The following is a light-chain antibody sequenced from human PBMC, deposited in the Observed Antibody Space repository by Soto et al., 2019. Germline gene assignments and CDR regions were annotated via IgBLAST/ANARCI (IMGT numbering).Light chain of an antibody. CDR2: DVS. Sequence: QSVLTQPASVSGSPGQSITISCTGTSSDVGTYNHVSWYQQHPGKAPKLMIYDVSNRPSGVSNRFSGSKSGNTASLTISGLQAEDEADYYCSSYTTSTTLGVFGTGTKVTAL. CDR3: SSYTTSTTLGV. CDR1: SSDVGTYNH. J-gene: IGLJ1*01. V-gene: IGLV2-14*01.